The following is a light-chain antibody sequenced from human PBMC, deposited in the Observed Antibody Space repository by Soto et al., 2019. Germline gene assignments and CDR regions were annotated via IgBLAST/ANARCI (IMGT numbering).Light chain of an antibody. CDR3: QSYDSSLSAYV. CDR2: GNT. J-gene: IGLJ1*01. V-gene: IGLV1-40*01. Sequence: QSVLTQPPSVSGAPGQTVTISCTGGTSNIGAGYDVHWYQQLPGAAPKLLIYGNTNRPSGVPDRFSGSKSGTSASLAITGLQAEDEADYYCQSYDSSLSAYVFGAGTKLTVL. CDR1: TSNIGAGYD.